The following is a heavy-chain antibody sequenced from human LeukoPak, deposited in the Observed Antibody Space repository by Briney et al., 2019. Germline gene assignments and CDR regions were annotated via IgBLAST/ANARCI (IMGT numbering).Heavy chain of an antibody. Sequence: GGSLRLSCAASGFTFSSYGMHWVRQAPGKGLEWVAVISYDGSNKYYADSVKGRFTISRDNSKNTLYLQVNSLRAEDTAVYYCAKTRGYSYGPGFDYWGQGTLVTVSS. J-gene: IGHJ4*02. V-gene: IGHV3-30*18. CDR3: AKTRGYSYGPGFDY. D-gene: IGHD5-18*01. CDR1: GFTFSSYG. CDR2: ISYDGSNK.